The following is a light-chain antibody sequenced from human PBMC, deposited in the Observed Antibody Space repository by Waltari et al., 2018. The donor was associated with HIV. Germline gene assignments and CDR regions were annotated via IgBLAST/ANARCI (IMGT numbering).Light chain of an antibody. CDR2: EVS. CDR1: SSDVGGYNL. CDR3: CAYAGSTTYVI. J-gene: IGLJ2*01. Sequence: QSALTQPASVSGSPGQSITISCTGTSSDVGGYNLVSWHQQHPGKAPKLMIYEVSKRPSGVSNRFSGSTSGNTAALTISGLQADDEADYYCCAYAGSTTYVIFGGGTKLTVL. V-gene: IGLV2-23*02.